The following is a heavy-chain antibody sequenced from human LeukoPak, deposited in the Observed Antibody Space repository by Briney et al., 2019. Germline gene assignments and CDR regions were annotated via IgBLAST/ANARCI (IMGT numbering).Heavy chain of an antibody. CDR2: INTDGSST. V-gene: IGHV3-74*01. Sequence: HPGGSLRLSCAASGFTFSSYWMHWVRQAPGKGLVWVSRINTDGSSTYYADSVKGRFTISRDNSKNTLYLQMNSLRAEDTAVYYCAKEASRYCSSISCLAGYMDVWGKGTTVTVSS. J-gene: IGHJ6*03. D-gene: IGHD2-2*01. CDR1: GFTFSSYW. CDR3: AKEASRYCSSISCLAGYMDV.